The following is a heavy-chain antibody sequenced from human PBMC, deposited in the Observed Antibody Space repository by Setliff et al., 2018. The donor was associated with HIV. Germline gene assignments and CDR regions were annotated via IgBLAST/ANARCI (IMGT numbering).Heavy chain of an antibody. Sequence: GGSLRLSCAASGFTFSSSAMNWVRQAPGKGLEWVSSISGTGVSTHYADSVKGRFTISRDNSKNTLLLQMNSLRPEDTAVYYCARDCRVGWVFTYGMDVWGQGTLVTVSS. CDR1: GFTFSSSA. D-gene: IGHD6-13*01. V-gene: IGHV3-23*01. CDR2: ISGTGVST. J-gene: IGHJ6*02. CDR3: ARDCRVGWVFTYGMDV.